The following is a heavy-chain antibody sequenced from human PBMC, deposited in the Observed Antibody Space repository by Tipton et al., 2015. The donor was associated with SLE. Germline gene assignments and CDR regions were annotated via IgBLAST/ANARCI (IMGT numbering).Heavy chain of an antibody. CDR2: ISGSGGST. CDR3: AKDGYCAGGVCGIAFGI. D-gene: IGHD2-8*02. J-gene: IGHJ3*02. Sequence: SLRLSCAASGFTFSSNDMSWGRHAPGLGLEWLSAISGSGGSTYYADAVKGRFTISRDNSKNTLYLQMNSLRAEDTAVYYCAKDGYCAGGVCGIAFGIWGQGTMVTVSS. CDR1: GFTFSSND. V-gene: IGHV3-23*01.